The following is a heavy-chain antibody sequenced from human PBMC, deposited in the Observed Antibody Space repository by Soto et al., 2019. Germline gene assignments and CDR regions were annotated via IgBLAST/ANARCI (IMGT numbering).Heavy chain of an antibody. CDR3: ARDHDWFDP. CDR2: ISAYNGNT. CDR1: GYTVPSYG. J-gene: IGHJ5*02. V-gene: IGHV1-18*01. Sequence: ASGKGSCEASGYTVPSYGISWVRQAPGEGLEWMGWISAYNGNTNYAQKLQGRVTMTTDTSTSTAYMELRSLRSDDTAVYYCARDHDWFDPWGQGTLVTVSS.